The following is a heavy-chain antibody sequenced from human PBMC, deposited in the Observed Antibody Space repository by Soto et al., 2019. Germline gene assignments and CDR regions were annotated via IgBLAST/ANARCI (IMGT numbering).Heavy chain of an antibody. CDR2: ISSSSSYI. CDR1: GFTFSSYS. Sequence: SLRLSCAASGFTFSSYSMNWVRQAPGKGLEWVSSISSSSSYIYYADSVKGRFTISRDNAKNSLYLQMNSLRAEDTAVYYCARDRRPFTMVRGVTYWFDPWGQGTLVTVSS. J-gene: IGHJ5*02. CDR3: ARDRRPFTMVRGVTYWFDP. V-gene: IGHV3-21*01. D-gene: IGHD3-10*01.